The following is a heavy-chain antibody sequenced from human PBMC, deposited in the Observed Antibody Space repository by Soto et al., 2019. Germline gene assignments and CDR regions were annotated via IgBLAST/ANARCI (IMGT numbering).Heavy chain of an antibody. CDR1: GFTFSDYY. Sequence: GGSLRLSCAASGFTFSDYYMSWIRQAPGKGLEWVSYISSSSSYTNYADSVKGRFTISRDNAKNSLYLQMNSLRAEDTAVYYSPRHHNRYRGYDYVDYCGQGNLVTVSS. CDR2: ISSSSSYT. J-gene: IGHJ4*02. D-gene: IGHD5-12*01. CDR3: PRHHNRYRGYDYVDY. V-gene: IGHV3-11*03.